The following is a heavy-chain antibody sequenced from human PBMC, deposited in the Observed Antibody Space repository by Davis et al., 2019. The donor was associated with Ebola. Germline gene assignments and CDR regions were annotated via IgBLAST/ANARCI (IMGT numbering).Heavy chain of an antibody. CDR2: IYSSGST. CDR3: ARQGWSGYSLRHWLDP. D-gene: IGHD3-3*01. Sequence: SETLSLTCTVSGGSIISSSSYWGWIRQPPRKGLEWIGNIYSSGSTYYNPSLKSRVTISVDTSKNQFSLKLRSVTAADTAVYYCARQGWSGYSLRHWLDPWGRGTLVTVSS. J-gene: IGHJ5*02. V-gene: IGHV4-39*01. CDR1: GGSIISSSSY.